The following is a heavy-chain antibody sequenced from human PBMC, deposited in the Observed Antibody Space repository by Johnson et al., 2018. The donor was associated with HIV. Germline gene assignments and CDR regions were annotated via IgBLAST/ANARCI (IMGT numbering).Heavy chain of an antibody. CDR2: IKHDGSEK. CDR3: ARDEGDYGDSITDDAFDF. V-gene: IGHV3-7*01. D-gene: IGHD4-17*01. CDR1: GFTFSSYG. J-gene: IGHJ3*01. Sequence: VQLVESGGGVVQPGRSLRLSCAASGFTFSSYGMHWVRQAPGKGLAWVANIKHDGSEKYYVDSVRGRFTVSRDNAKNSLYLQMNSLRDEDTAVYYCARDEGDYGDSITDDAFDFWGQGTMVTVSS.